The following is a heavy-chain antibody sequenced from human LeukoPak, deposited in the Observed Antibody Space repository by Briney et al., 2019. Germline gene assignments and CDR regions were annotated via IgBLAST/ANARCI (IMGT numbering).Heavy chain of an antibody. CDR2: ISSSSSTI. J-gene: IGHJ4*02. Sequence: GGSLRLSCAASGFTFSSYSMNWVRQAPGKGLEWVSYISSSSSTIYYADSVKGRFTISRDNSKNTLYLQMNSLRAEDTAVYYCAKDGTVLYYYGSNIDYWGQRTLVTVSS. D-gene: IGHD3-10*01. V-gene: IGHV3-48*01. CDR1: GFTFSSYS. CDR3: AKDGTVLYYYGSNIDY.